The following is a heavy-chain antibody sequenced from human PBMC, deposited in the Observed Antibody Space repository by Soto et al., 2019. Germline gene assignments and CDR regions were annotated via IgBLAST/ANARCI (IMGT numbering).Heavy chain of an antibody. CDR3: ARQYCSSTSCWYGMDV. J-gene: IGHJ6*02. CDR1: GYSFTSYW. Sequence: GEALKISCKGSGYSFTSYWIGWVRQMPGKGLEWMGIIYPGDSDTRYSPSFQGQVTISADKSISTAYLPWSSLKASDTAMYYCARQYCSSTSCWYGMDVWGQGTTVTVSS. CDR2: IYPGDSDT. D-gene: IGHD2-2*01. V-gene: IGHV5-51*01.